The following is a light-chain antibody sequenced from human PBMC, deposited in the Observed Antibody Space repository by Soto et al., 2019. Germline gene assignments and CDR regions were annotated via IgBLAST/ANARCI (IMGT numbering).Light chain of an antibody. J-gene: IGLJ2*01. V-gene: IGLV2-14*01. CDR1: SSDVGGYNY. CDR3: SSYTSSSTLDVV. CDR2: DVS. Sequence: QSALTQPASVSGSPGQSITISCTGTSSDVGGYNYVSWYQQHPGKAPKLMIYDVSNRPSGVSNRFSGSKSGNTASLTIYGLQAEDEADYYCSSYTSSSTLDVVFGGGTKVTVL.